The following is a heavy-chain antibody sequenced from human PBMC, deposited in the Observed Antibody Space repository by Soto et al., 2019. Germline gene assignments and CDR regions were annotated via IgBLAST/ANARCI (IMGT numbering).Heavy chain of an antibody. CDR3: ARSEATALDY. D-gene: IGHD1-26*01. CDR1: GGSISSSSYY. J-gene: IGHJ4*02. V-gene: IGHV4-39*07. Sequence: SETLSLTCTVSGGSISSSSYYWGWIRQPPGKGLEWIGSIFYSGSTYYNPSLKSRVTISVDTSKNHFSLKLSSVTAADTAVYYCARSEATALDYWGQGTLVTVSS. CDR2: IFYSGST.